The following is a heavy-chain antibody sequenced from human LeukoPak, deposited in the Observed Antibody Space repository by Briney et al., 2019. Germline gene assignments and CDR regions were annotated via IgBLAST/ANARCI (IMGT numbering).Heavy chain of an antibody. CDR3: ARDSSQWLADY. Sequence: GGSLRLSCAASGFSFSDYGMHWVRQAPGKGLEWVAVIWYDGSNKNYADSVKGRFTVSRDNSKNTLYLQMNSLRAEDTAVYYCARDSSQWLADYWGQGTLVTVSS. V-gene: IGHV3-33*01. CDR1: GFSFSDYG. J-gene: IGHJ4*02. CDR2: IWYDGSNK. D-gene: IGHD6-19*01.